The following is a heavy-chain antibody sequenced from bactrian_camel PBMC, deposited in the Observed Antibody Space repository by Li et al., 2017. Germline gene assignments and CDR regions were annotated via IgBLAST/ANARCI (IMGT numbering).Heavy chain of an antibody. Sequence: HVQLVESGGGSVQAGGSLRLSCVVTDYRYSCYYMGWWRQAPGQEREGIAALDSEGRTKYRDSVKGRVTISYDNVKRTSYLQMNNLKTEDTATYYYAADPWMTAERGLGVLKASYWGQGTQVTVS. D-gene: IGHD1*01. V-gene: IGHV3S53*01. J-gene: IGHJ4*01. CDR3: AADPWMTAERGLGVLKASY. CDR2: LDSEGRT. CDR1: DYRYSCYY.